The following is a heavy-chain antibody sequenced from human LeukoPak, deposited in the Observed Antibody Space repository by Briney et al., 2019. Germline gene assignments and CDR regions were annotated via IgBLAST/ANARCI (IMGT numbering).Heavy chain of an antibody. CDR2: IYHSGST. Sequence: KASETLSLTCGGYGGSFSGYYWSWVRQPPGNGLEWVGEIYHSGSTNYNPSLKSRVTISVDTSKNQFSLKLSSVTAADTAVYYCARDGVAVAGTPDYWGQGTLVTVSS. CDR3: ARDGVAVAGTPDY. V-gene: IGHV4-34*01. D-gene: IGHD6-19*01. J-gene: IGHJ4*02. CDR1: GGSFSGYY.